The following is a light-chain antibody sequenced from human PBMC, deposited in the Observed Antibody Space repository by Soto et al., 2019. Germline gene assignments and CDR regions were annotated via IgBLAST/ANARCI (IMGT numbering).Light chain of an antibody. Sequence: EIVLTQSPGTLSLSPGERATLSCRASQSVSSSYLAWYQQKPGQAPRLLIYGASSRATGIPDRFSGSGSGTDFTLTSSRVLTEDFAVYYCQQYGSSPYTFGQGTKLEIK. CDR1: QSVSSSY. V-gene: IGKV3-20*01. CDR3: QQYGSSPYT. J-gene: IGKJ2*01. CDR2: GAS.